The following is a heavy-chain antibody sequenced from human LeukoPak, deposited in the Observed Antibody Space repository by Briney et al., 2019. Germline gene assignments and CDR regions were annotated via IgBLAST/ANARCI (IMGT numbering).Heavy chain of an antibody. D-gene: IGHD3-22*01. V-gene: IGHV3-48*04. CDR3: ARDLYRIVVVPHYFDY. CDR2: ISSSGSTI. J-gene: IGHJ4*02. Sequence: GGSLRLSCAASRFIFRNYGMHWVRQAPGKGLEWVSYISSSGSTIYYADSVKGRFTISRDNAKNSLYLQMNSLRAEDTAVYYCARDLYRIVVVPHYFDYWGQGTLVTVSS. CDR1: RFIFRNYG.